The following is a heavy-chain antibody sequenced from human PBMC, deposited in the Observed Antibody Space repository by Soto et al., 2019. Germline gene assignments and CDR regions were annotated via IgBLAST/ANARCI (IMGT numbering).Heavy chain of an antibody. CDR1: GFTFSSYG. J-gene: IGHJ4*02. CDR2: ISYDGSNK. D-gene: IGHD4-17*01. V-gene: IGHV3-30*18. Sequence: GGSLRLSCAASGFTFSSYGMHWVRQTPGKGLEWVAVISYDGSNKYYADSVKGRFTISRDNSKNTLYLQMNSLRAEDTTMYYCAKGGTVNPRIDYWGQGTLVTVSS. CDR3: AKGGTVNPRIDY.